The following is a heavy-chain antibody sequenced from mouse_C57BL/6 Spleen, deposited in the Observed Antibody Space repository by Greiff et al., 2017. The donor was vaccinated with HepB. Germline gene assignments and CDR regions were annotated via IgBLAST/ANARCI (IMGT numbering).Heavy chain of an antibody. J-gene: IGHJ4*01. Sequence: EVMLVESGEGLVKPGGSLKLSCAASGFTFSSYAMSWVRQTPEKRLEWVAYISSGGDYIYYADTVKGRFTISRDNARNTLYLQMSSLKSEDTAMYYCTRYSNYYAMDYWGQGTSVTFSS. CDR2: ISSGGDYI. CDR3: TRYSNYYAMDY. D-gene: IGHD2-5*01. V-gene: IGHV5-9-1*02. CDR1: GFTFSSYA.